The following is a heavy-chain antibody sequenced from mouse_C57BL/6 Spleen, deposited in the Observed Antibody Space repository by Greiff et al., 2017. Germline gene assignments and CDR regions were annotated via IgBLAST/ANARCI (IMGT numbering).Heavy chain of an antibody. CDR1: GYTFTDYN. V-gene: IGHV1-22*01. Sequence: EVQLQESGPELVKPGASVKMSCKASGYTFTDYNMHWVKQSHGKSLEWIGYINPNNGGTSYNQKFKGKATLTVNKSSSTAYMELRSLTSEDSAVYYCARSPYYYGSSLAYWGQGTLVTVSA. D-gene: IGHD1-1*01. CDR2: INPNNGGT. J-gene: IGHJ3*01. CDR3: ARSPYYYGSSLAY.